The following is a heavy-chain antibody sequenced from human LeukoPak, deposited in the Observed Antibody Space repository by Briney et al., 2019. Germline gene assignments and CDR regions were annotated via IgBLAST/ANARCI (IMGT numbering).Heavy chain of an antibody. V-gene: IGHV1-69*04. CDR3: ASQTMVRGVIINFGFDY. CDR2: IIPILGIA. J-gene: IGHJ4*02. D-gene: IGHD3-10*01. CDR1: GGTFSSYA. Sequence: GASVKVSCKASGGTFSSYAISWVRQAPGQGLEWMGRIIPILGIANYAQKFQGRVTITADKSTSTAYMELSSLRSEDTAVYYCASQTMVRGVIINFGFDYWGQGTLVTVSS.